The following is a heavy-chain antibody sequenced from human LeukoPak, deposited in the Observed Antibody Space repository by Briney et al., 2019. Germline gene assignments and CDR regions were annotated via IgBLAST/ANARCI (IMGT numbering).Heavy chain of an antibody. CDR2: IKSDGST. CDR3: ARAPSEIGGYYPEYFRH. Sequence: GGSLRLSCAASGFTFSTYRMHWVRQAPGKGLVWVSRIKSDGSTNYADSVKGRFTISRDNAKNTVSLQMNSLRPEDTGVYYCARAPSEIGGYYPEYFRHWGQGTLVTVSS. CDR1: GFTFSTYR. D-gene: IGHD3-22*01. V-gene: IGHV3-74*01. J-gene: IGHJ1*01.